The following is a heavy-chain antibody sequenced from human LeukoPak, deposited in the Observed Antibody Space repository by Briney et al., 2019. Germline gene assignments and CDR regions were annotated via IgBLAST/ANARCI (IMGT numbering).Heavy chain of an antibody. CDR1: GGSISSGSYH. D-gene: IGHD3-10*01. CDR3: ARECGFGELPFDY. V-gene: IGHV4-61*02. J-gene: IGHJ4*02. CDR2: IYTSGST. Sequence: SQTLSLSCTVSGGSISSGSYHWGWIRPPAGQGLEWIGRIYTSGSTNYNPSLKRRVTTSVDTSHNQFSPKQSPVTAAPAAVYYCARECGFGELPFDYWGQGTLVTVSS.